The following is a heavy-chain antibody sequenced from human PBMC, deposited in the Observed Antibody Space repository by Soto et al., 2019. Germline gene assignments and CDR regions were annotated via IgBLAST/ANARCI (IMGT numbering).Heavy chain of an antibody. CDR2: ISHWGNT. CDR1: GYTFPNYG. Sequence: ASVKVSCKASGYTFPNYGISWVRQAPGQGLEWMGWISHWGNTNYAQRLQGRVTLTTDTSANTAYMELRSLRSDDTAIYFCARDLDGSGSYYTDYWGQGTLVTVSS. J-gene: IGHJ4*02. CDR3: ARDLDGSGSYYTDY. V-gene: IGHV1-18*01. D-gene: IGHD3-10*01.